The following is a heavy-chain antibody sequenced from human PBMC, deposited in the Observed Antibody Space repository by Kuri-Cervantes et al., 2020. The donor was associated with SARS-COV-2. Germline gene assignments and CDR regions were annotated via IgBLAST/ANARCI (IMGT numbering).Heavy chain of an antibody. CDR1: GFTFSTYS. Sequence: GESLKISCAASGFTFSTYSMTWVRQAPGKGLEWVSSISSSSSQRYYVDSVKGRFTISRDNSKNTLYLQMNSLRAEDTAVYYCARETPWFGETLGPGWYFDLWGRGTLVTVSS. D-gene: IGHD3-10*01. V-gene: IGHV3-21*04. CDR2: ISSSSSQR. J-gene: IGHJ2*01. CDR3: ARETPWFGETLGPGWYFDL.